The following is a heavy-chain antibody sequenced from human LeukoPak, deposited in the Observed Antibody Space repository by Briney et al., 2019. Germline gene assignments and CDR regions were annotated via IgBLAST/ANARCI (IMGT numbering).Heavy chain of an antibody. CDR3: AKGSRWYYFDY. Sequence: PGGSLRLSCAASGFTFSSYSMNWVRQAPGKWLEWVASISSSSSYIYYADSVKGRFTISRDNAKNSLYLQMNSLRAEDTAVYYCAKGSRWYYFDYWGQGTLVIVSS. V-gene: IGHV3-21*01. CDR2: ISSSSSYI. D-gene: IGHD6-13*01. CDR1: GFTFSSYS. J-gene: IGHJ4*02.